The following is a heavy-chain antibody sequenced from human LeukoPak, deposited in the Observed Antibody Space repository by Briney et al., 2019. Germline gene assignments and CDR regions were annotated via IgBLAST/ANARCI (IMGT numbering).Heavy chain of an antibody. Sequence: GGSLRLSCAASGLTFSSYAMSWVRQAPGKGLEWVSGISGSGGSTYYADAVKGRFTISRDNSKNTLYLQMNSLRVEDTAVYYCAKDLWSGGSCCDAFDIWGQGTMVTVSS. J-gene: IGHJ3*02. CDR3: AKDLWSGGSCCDAFDI. CDR2: ISGSGGST. V-gene: IGHV3-23*01. D-gene: IGHD2-15*01. CDR1: GLTFSSYA.